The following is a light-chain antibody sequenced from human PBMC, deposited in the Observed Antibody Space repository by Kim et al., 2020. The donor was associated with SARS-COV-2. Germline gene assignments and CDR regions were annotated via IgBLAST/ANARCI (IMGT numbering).Light chain of an antibody. CDR3: QQYYSTPLT. J-gene: IGKJ4*01. V-gene: IGKV4-1*01. CDR1: QSVLYSSNNKNY. CDR2: WAS. Sequence: DIVMTQSPDSLAVSLGERATINCKSSQSVLYSSNNKNYLAWYQQKPGQPPKLLIYWASTRESGVPDRFSGSGSGKDFTLTISSLQAEDVAVYYCQQYYSTPLTFGGGTKLDIK.